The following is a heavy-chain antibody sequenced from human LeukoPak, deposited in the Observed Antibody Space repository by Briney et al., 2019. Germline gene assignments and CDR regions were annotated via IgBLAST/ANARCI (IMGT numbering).Heavy chain of an antibody. J-gene: IGHJ5*02. D-gene: IGHD3-10*01. Sequence: ASVKVSCKASGYTFTSYYMHWVRQAPGQGLEWIGLINPTGTGTLYAQKFQGRVTMTRDMSTSTDYMELSSLRSEDTAVYYCARDNSVGDIAWWFDPWGQGTLVTVSS. CDR1: GYTFTSYY. CDR2: INPTGTGT. V-gene: IGHV1-46*01. CDR3: ARDNSVGDIAWWFDP.